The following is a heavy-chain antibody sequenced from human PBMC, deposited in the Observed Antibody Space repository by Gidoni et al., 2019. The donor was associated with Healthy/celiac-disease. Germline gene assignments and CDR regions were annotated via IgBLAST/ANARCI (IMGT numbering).Heavy chain of an antibody. J-gene: IGHJ5*02. CDR2: IYHSGST. V-gene: IGHV4-30-2*01. CDR1: GGSISSGGYS. Sequence: QLQLQESGSGLVKPSQTLSLTCAVSGGSISSGGYSWSWIRQPPGKGLEWIGYIYHSGSTYYNPSLKSRVTISVDRSKNQFSLKLRSVTAADTAVYYCARERGGGRSRQGWFDPWGQGTLVTVSS. D-gene: IGHD3-16*01. CDR3: ARERGGGRSRQGWFDP.